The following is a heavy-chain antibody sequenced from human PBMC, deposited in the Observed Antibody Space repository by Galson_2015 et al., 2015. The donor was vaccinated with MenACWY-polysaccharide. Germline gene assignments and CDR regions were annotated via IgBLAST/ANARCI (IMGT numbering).Heavy chain of an antibody. CDR3: GRPYYRLNTVFDY. CDR1: GFTFSIYW. J-gene: IGHJ4*02. CDR2: INEDGSEK. Sequence: LRLSCAASGFTFSIYWLTWVRQAPGKGLEWVANINEDGSEKQYVDSVKGRFTISRDNAKNSVYLQMNSLRAEDTAVYYCGRPYYRLNTVFDYWGQGTLVTVSS. V-gene: IGHV3-7*01. D-gene: IGHD3-22*01.